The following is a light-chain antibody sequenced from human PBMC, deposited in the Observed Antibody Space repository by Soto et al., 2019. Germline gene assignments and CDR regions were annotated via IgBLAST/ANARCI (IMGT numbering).Light chain of an antibody. CDR2: DTF. CDR3: QQYNNWPPIT. J-gene: IGKJ5*01. CDR1: QDITTY. Sequence: IVFTQSPASLSLSPGERPTLSFSSSQDITTYLAWYQQKPGQAPRLFIYDTFNRASDVPARFSGSGSGTEFTLTISSLQSEDFAVYFCQQYNNWPPITFGQGTRLEIK. V-gene: IGKV3-11*01.